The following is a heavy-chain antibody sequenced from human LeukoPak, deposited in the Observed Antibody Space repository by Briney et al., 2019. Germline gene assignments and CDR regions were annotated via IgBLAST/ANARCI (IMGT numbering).Heavy chain of an antibody. D-gene: IGHD3-10*01. CDR3: ARDVHGSGSYLYYYYGMDV. CDR2: IYTSGST. CDR1: GGSISSYY. J-gene: IGHJ6*02. V-gene: IGHV4-4*07. Sequence: SETLSLTCTVSGGSISSYYWSWIRQPAGKGLEWIGRIYTSGSTNYNPSLKSRVTMSVDTSKNQFSLKLSSVTAADTAAYYCARDVHGSGSYLYYYYGMDVWGQGTTVTVSS.